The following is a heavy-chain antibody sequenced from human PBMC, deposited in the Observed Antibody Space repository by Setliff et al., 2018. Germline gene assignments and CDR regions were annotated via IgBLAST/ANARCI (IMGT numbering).Heavy chain of an antibody. CDR1: GFTFNTYW. V-gene: IGHV3-23*01. J-gene: IGHJ2*01. Sequence: PGGSLRLSCAASGFTFNTYWMTWVRQAPGKGLEWVSAISGSGGSTYYADSVKGRFTISRDNSKNTLYLQMNSLRAEDTAVYYCAKGSIPFWYFDLWGRGTLVTVSS. CDR2: ISGSGGST. CDR3: AKGSIPFWYFDL.